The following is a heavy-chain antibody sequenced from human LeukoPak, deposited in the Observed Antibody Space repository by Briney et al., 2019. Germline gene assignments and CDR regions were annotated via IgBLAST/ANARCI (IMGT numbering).Heavy chain of an antibody. D-gene: IGHD6-19*01. V-gene: IGHV5-51*01. CDR3: ARQTRSIIAVASHYYYYVDV. CDR1: GYSFTSYW. J-gene: IGHJ6*03. Sequence: GESLKISCKGSGYSFTSYWIGWVRQMPGKGLEWMGIIYPGDSDTRYSPSFQGQVTISADKSISTAYLQWSSLKASDTAMYYCARQTRSIIAVASHYYYYVDVWGKGTTVTVSS. CDR2: IYPGDSDT.